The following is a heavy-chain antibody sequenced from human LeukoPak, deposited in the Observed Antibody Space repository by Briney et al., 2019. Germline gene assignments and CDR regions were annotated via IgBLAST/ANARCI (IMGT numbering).Heavy chain of an antibody. Sequence: PGGSLRLSCAASGFTFSSYRMNWVRQAPGKGLEWVSYISSSSSTIYYADSVKGRFTISRDNAKNSLYLQMNSLRDEDTAVYYCARGSEYSSGWLSDYWGQGTLVTVSS. D-gene: IGHD6-19*01. J-gene: IGHJ4*02. V-gene: IGHV3-48*02. CDR3: ARGSEYSSGWLSDY. CDR1: GFTFSSYR. CDR2: ISSSSSTI.